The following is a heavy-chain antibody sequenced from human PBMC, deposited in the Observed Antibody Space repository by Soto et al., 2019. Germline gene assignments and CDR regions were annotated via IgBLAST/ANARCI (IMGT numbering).Heavy chain of an antibody. V-gene: IGHV6-1*01. D-gene: IGHD3-10*01. CDR1: GDSVSSNSAA. J-gene: IGHJ6*02. CDR2: TYYRSKWYN. CDR3: ARDPITMVRGVIYYYYGMDV. Sequence: QSQTLSLTCAISGDSVSSNSAAWNWIRQSPSRGLEWLGRTYYRSKWYNDYAVSVKSRITINPDTSKNQFSLQLNSVTPEDTAVYYCARDPITMVRGVIYYYYGMDVWGQGTTVTVSS.